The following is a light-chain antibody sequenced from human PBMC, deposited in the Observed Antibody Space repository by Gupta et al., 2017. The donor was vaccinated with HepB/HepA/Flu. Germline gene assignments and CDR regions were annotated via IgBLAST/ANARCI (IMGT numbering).Light chain of an antibody. J-gene: IGLJ2*01. CDR3: ASCDDSLNGVI. CDR2: SND. V-gene: IGLV1-44*01. CDR1: SSNIGSNS. Sequence: QSVLSQPPSASGTPGQRVTISCFGSSSNIGSNSVNWYQQLPGTAPKLLMYSNDQRPSGVPDRFSGSRSGTSASLAISVLQSEDEADYYCASCDDSLNGVIFGGGTNLTVL.